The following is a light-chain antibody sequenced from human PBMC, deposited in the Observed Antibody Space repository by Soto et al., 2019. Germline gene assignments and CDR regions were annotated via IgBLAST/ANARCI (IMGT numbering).Light chain of an antibody. CDR1: SNNVGGYNY. Sequence: QSVLTQPRSVSGSPGQSVTISCTGASNNVGGYNYVSWYQHHPGKVPQLIIYDVTKRPSGVPDRFSGSKSGNTASLTISGLQVEVEADYYCCSYAGTYTWIFGGGTKLTVL. J-gene: IGLJ2*01. CDR3: CSYAGTYTWI. CDR2: DVT. V-gene: IGLV2-11*01.